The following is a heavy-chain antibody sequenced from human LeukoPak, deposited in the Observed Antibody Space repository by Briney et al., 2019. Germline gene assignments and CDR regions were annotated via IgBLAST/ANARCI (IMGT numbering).Heavy chain of an antibody. D-gene: IGHD6-19*01. J-gene: IGHJ4*02. CDR1: GGSINNYY. V-gene: IGHV4-59*01. CDR3: ARGSGWYAY. Sequence: SETLSLTCTVSGGSINNYYWTWIRQPPGKGVEWIGYIYYSGSTNYNPSLKSRVTISVDTSKNQFSLKLTSVTAADTAVYYCARGSGWYAYWGQGTLVTVSS. CDR2: IYYSGST.